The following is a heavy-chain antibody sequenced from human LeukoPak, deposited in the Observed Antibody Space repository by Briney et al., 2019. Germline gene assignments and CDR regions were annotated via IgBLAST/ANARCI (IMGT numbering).Heavy chain of an antibody. V-gene: IGHV3-73*01. CDR2: IRSKANSYAT. J-gene: IGHJ4*02. Sequence: GGSLRLSCAASGFTFSGSAMHWVRQASGKGLEWVGRIRSKANSYATAYAASVKGRFTISRDDSKNTAYLQMNSLKTEDTAVYYCTRVYYYDSSGYSSGFDYWGQGTLVTVSS. D-gene: IGHD3-22*01. CDR1: GFTFSGSA. CDR3: TRVYYYDSSGYSSGFDY.